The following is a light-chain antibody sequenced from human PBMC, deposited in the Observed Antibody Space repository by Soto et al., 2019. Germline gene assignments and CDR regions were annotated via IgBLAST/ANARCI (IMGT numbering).Light chain of an antibody. Sequence: SYELTQPPSVSVAPGKTARITCGGTNIGSKSVHWYQQKPRQAPVLVIYYDSDRPSGIPERFSGSNSGNTATLTISRVEAGDEADYYCQVWDSSSDHVVFGGGTKVTVL. V-gene: IGLV3-21*04. CDR1: NIGSKS. CDR3: QVWDSSSDHVV. J-gene: IGLJ2*01. CDR2: YDS.